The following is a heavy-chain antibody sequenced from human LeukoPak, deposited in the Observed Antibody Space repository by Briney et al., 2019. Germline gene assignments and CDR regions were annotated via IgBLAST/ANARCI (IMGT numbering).Heavy chain of an antibody. CDR2: IKQDGSEK. D-gene: IGHD3-22*01. Sequence: PGGSLRLSCAASGFTFSSYWMSWVRQAPGKGLEWVANIKQDGSEKYYVDSVKGRFTIPRDNAKNSLYLQMNSLRAEDTAVYYCARGSRYYDSSGTEGGADYWGQGTLVTVSS. V-gene: IGHV3-7*01. J-gene: IGHJ4*02. CDR1: GFTFSSYW. CDR3: ARGSRYYDSSGTEGGADY.